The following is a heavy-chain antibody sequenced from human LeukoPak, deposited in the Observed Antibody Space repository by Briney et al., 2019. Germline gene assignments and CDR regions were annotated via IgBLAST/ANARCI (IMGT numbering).Heavy chain of an antibody. D-gene: IGHD3-22*01. V-gene: IGHV3-33*06. CDR1: GFTFSSYG. CDR2: IWYDGSNK. J-gene: IGHJ4*02. Sequence: GGSLRLSCAASGFTFSSYGMHWVRQAPGKGLEWVAVIWYDGSNKYYADSVKGRFTISRDNSKNTLYLQMNSLRAEDTAVYYCAKEIDNYFDSSGIDYWGQGTLVTVSS. CDR3: AKEIDNYFDSSGIDY.